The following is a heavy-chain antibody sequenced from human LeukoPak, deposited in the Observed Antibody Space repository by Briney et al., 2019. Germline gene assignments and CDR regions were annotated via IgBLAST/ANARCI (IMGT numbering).Heavy chain of an antibody. V-gene: IGHV4-34*01. CDR2: INHSGST. CDR1: GGSFSGYY. CDR3: ARGSTTLGYCSSTSCPSFDY. J-gene: IGHJ4*02. Sequence: SETLSLTCAVYGGSFSGYYWSWIRQPPGKGLEWIGEINHSGSTNYNPSLKSRVTISVDTSKNQFSLKLSSVTAADTAVYYCARGSTTLGYCSSTSCPSFDYWGQGTLVTVSS. D-gene: IGHD2-2*01.